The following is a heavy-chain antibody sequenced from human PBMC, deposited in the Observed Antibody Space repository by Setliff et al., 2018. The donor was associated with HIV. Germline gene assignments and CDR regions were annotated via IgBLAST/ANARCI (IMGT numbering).Heavy chain of an antibody. V-gene: IGHV4-59*11. CDR2: IHYTGIS. D-gene: IGHD6-13*01. J-gene: IGHJ4*02. Sequence: SETLSLTCVISGASLSTHYWSWIRQSPGKGLEWIGNIHYTGISDFNASLKRRATISLDRPKMQFSLKLSSVTAADAAIYYCARDPGRTAAGTEYLDYWGQGVMVTVSS. CDR1: GASLSTHY. CDR3: ARDPGRTAAGTEYLDY.